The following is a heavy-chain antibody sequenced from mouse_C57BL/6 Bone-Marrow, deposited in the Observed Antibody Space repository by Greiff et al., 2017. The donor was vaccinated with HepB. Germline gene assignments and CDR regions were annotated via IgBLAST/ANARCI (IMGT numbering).Heavy chain of an antibody. J-gene: IGHJ1*03. D-gene: IGHD1-1*01. CDR3: ARQVAFSNTGVAPDCDD. Sequence: QVQLQQSGPELVKPGASVKISCKASGYAFSSSWMNWVKQRPGKGLEWIGRIYPGDGDTNYNGKFKGKATLTADKSSSTAYMQLSSLTSEDSAVSFCARQVAFSNTGVAPDCDDWGTGKTVTVSS. V-gene: IGHV1-82*01. CDR2: IYPGDGDT. CDR1: GYAFSSSW.